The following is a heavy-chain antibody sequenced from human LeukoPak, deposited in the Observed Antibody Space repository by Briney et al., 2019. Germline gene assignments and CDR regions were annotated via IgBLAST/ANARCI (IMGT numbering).Heavy chain of an antibody. CDR1: GGSISSYY. J-gene: IGHJ6*02. CDR3: ARRVPGSSRMDV. Sequence: SETLSLTCTVSGGSISSYYWSWIRQPPGKGLEWIGYIYTSGSTNYNPSLKSRVTISVDTSKNQFSLELTSVTAADTAVYYCARRVPGSSRMDVWGQGTTVIVSS. CDR2: IYTSGST. D-gene: IGHD6-13*01. V-gene: IGHV4-4*09.